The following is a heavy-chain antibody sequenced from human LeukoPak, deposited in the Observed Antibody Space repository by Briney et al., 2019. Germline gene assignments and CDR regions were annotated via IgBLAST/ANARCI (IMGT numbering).Heavy chain of an antibody. V-gene: IGHV4-39*07. Sequence: SQTLSLTCTVSDGSISSSSYYWGWIRQPPGKGLEWIGSIYHSGSTYYNPSLKSRVTISVDTSKNQFSLKLSSVTAADTAVYYCARGGPFNRYSSSSSSGWFDPWGQGTLVTVSS. CDR2: IYHSGST. J-gene: IGHJ5*02. D-gene: IGHD6-6*01. CDR3: ARGGPFNRYSSSSSSGWFDP. CDR1: DGSISSSSYY.